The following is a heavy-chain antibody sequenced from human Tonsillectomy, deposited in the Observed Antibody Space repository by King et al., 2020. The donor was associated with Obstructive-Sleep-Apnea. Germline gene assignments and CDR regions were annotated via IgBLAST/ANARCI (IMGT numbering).Heavy chain of an antibody. D-gene: IGHD4-11*01. CDR2: IYYSGST. V-gene: IGHV4-59*01. CDR1: GGSISSYY. J-gene: IGHJ6*02. CDR3: ARDSVTTTYYYGMDV. Sequence: VQLQESGPGLVKPSETLSLTCTVSGGSISSYYWSWIRQPPGKGLEWIGYIYYSGSTNYNPSLKSRVTISVDTSKNQFSLKLSSVTAADTAVYYCARDSVTTTYYYGMDVWGQGTTVTVSS.